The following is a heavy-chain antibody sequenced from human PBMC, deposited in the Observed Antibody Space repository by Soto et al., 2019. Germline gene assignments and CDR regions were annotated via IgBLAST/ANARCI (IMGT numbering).Heavy chain of an antibody. J-gene: IGHJ4*02. D-gene: IGHD2-21*01. CDR3: ARVTAAYCGGDCSGYFDY. CDR2: ISSNGGST. CDR1: GFTFSSYG. V-gene: IGHV3-64*01. Sequence: GGSLRLSCGASGFTFSSYGMNWVRQDPGKGLEYVSAISSNGGSTYYANSVKGRFTISRDNSKNTLYLQMGSLRAEDMAVYYCARVTAAYCGGDCSGYFDYWGQGTLVTVSS.